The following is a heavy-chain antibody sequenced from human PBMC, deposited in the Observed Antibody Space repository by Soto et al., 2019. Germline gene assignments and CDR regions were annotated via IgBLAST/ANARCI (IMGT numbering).Heavy chain of an antibody. CDR3: AGDLCPLGSGSPCPTFGMDL. D-gene: IGHD3-10*01. J-gene: IGHJ6*02. CDR2: LKPDNGGT. CDR1: GYTFTGHY. Sequence: QVQLVQSGAEVKPPGASVKVSCKASGYTFTGHYMHWVRQVSGRRLEFLGWLKPDNGGTYYAPKFQGRVTFTRETSPNTAYMEMGGLHSGDTAVYFCAGDLCPLGSGSPCPTFGMDLWGQGTTVAVSS. V-gene: IGHV1-2*02.